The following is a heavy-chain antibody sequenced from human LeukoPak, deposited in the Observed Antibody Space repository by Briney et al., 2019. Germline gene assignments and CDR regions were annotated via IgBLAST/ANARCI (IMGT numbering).Heavy chain of an antibody. Sequence: GGSLRLSCEASGFTFSTYWMSWVRQAPGKGLEGVANIKQDGGEKYYVDSVKGRFTISRDNAKNSLYLQMNSLRAEDTAMYYCARDSAGNDYWGQGTLVTVSS. CDR3: ARDSAGNDY. D-gene: IGHD6-13*01. V-gene: IGHV3-7*01. CDR2: IKQDGGEK. CDR1: GFTFSTYW. J-gene: IGHJ4*02.